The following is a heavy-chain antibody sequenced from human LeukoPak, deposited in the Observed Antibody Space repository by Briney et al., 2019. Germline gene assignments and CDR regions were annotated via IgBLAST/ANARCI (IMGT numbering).Heavy chain of an antibody. J-gene: IGHJ4*02. CDR1: GYTFTGYY. CDR2: INPNSGGT. V-gene: IGHV1-2*02. Sequence: ASVKVSCKASGYTFTGYYMHWVRQAPGQGLEWMGWINPNSGGTNYAQKFQGRVTMTRDTSISTAYMELSRLRSGDTAVYYCARDTSRYNLNYFPDYWGQGTLVTVSS. D-gene: IGHD1-7*01. CDR3: ARDTSRYNLNYFPDY.